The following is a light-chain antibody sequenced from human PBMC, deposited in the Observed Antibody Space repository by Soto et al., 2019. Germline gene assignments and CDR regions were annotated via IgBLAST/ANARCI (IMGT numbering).Light chain of an antibody. V-gene: IGLV2-14*03. Sequence: QSVLTQPASVSGSPGQSVTISCTGTSSDVGGYTFVSWYQHHPGKAPKLMIYDVSNRPSGVSDRFSASKSGNTASLTISGLQAEDEADYYCSSYTNSSTLVLGGGTKQTVL. CDR1: SSDVGGYTF. J-gene: IGLJ3*02. CDR3: SSYTNSSTLV. CDR2: DVS.